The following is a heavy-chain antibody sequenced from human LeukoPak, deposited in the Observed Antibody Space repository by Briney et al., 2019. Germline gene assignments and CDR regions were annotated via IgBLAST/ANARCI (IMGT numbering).Heavy chain of an antibody. V-gene: IGHV3-21*01. CDR2: ISSSSSYI. J-gene: IGHJ4*02. CDR1: GFAFSSYS. Sequence: PGGSPRLSCAASGFAFSSYSMNWVRQAPGKGLEWVSSISSSSSYIYYADSVKGRFTISRDNAKNSLYLQMNSLRAEDTAVYYCARHCSGGSCFDYWGQGTLVTVSS. D-gene: IGHD2-15*01. CDR3: ARHCSGGSCFDY.